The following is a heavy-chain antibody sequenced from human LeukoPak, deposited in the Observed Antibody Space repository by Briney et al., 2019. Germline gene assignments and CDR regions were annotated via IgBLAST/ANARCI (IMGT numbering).Heavy chain of an antibody. Sequence: GGSLRLSCAASGFTFSSYDMHWVRQATGKGLEWVSAIGTAGDTYYPGSVKGRFTTSREKAKNSLYLQMNSLRAGDTAVYYCARGGYCSGGSCYGLVDYWGQGTLVTVSS. CDR2: IGTAGDT. CDR1: GFTFSSYD. CDR3: ARGGYCSGGSCYGLVDY. J-gene: IGHJ4*02. D-gene: IGHD2-15*01. V-gene: IGHV3-13*01.